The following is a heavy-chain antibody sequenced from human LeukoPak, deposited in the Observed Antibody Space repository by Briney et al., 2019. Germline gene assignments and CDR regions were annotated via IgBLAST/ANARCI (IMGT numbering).Heavy chain of an antibody. Sequence: SQTLSLTCAISGDSVSNNRASWGWIRQSPSRGLEWLGRTYYRSQWFDDHAPSLRSRITINPDTSKNQFSLQLTSVTPEDTAVYYGVRIRGLGLFDYWGQGTLVTVSS. CDR1: GDSVSNNRAS. J-gene: IGHJ4*02. CDR3: VRIRGLGLFDY. V-gene: IGHV6-1*01. D-gene: IGHD1-26*01. CDR2: TYYRSQWFD.